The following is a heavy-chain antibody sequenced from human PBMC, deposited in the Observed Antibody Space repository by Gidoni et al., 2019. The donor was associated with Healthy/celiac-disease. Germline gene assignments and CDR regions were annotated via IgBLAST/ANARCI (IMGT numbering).Heavy chain of an antibody. V-gene: IGHV3-30*01. Sequence: GRFTISRDNSKNTLYLQMNSLRAEDTAVYYCAREEDGPLNYWGQGTLVTVSS. J-gene: IGHJ4*02. D-gene: IGHD2-15*01. CDR3: AREEDGPLNY.